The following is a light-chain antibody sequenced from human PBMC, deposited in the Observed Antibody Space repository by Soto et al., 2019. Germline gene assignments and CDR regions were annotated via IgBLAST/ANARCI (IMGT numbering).Light chain of an antibody. CDR2: GAS. V-gene: IGKV3-20*01. J-gene: IGKJ1*01. Sequence: EIVLTQSPGTLSLSPGERATLSCRASQSVSTSYLAWYQQKPGQAPRLLIYGASSRATGIPDRFSGSGSVTDFTLTISRLEPADFAVYYCQQFGGSPRTFGQGTKVDIK. CDR3: QQFGGSPRT. CDR1: QSVSTSY.